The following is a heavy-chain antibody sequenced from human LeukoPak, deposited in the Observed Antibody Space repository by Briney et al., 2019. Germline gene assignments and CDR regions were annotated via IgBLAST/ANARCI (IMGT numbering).Heavy chain of an antibody. J-gene: IGHJ4*02. Sequence: GGSLRLSCAASGFTFSSYAMSWVRQAPGKGLEWVSATSGSGGSTYYADSVKGRFTISRDNSKNTLYLQMNSLRAEDTAVYYCAKVSLSTVTAFDYWGQGTLVTVSS. CDR1: GFTFSSYA. CDR3: AKVSLSTVTAFDY. D-gene: IGHD4-17*01. CDR2: TSGSGGST. V-gene: IGHV3-23*01.